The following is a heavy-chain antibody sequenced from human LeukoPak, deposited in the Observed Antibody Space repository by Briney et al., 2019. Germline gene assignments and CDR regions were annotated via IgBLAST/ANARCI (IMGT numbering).Heavy chain of an antibody. CDR1: GFTVSSTY. V-gene: IGHV3-66*01. J-gene: IGHJ6*03. D-gene: IGHD3-9*01. Sequence: SGGSLRLSCLASGFTVSSTYMSWVRQAPGKGLEWVSVTYSGGSTYYADSVKGRCTISRDNSKNSLYLQMNSLRAEDTAVYYCARVVTYYDILTGSFYYYYMDVWGKGTTVTISS. CDR2: TYSGGST. CDR3: ARVVTYYDILTGSFYYYYMDV.